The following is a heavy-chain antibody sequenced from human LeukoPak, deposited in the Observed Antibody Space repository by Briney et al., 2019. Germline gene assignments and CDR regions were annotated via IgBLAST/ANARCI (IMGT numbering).Heavy chain of an antibody. CDR3: ARVAGREFDY. CDR1: GYSFTSYW. D-gene: IGHD6-6*01. V-gene: IGHV5-51*01. J-gene: IGHJ4*02. Sequence: GGALKISCRSSGYSFTSYWIGWVRQMPGKGLELMVIIYPGYSYPRYSPSFQGQVHISADKANSTAYLQWSSLKASDTAMYSCARVAGREFDYWGQGTLVTVSS. CDR2: IYPGYSYP.